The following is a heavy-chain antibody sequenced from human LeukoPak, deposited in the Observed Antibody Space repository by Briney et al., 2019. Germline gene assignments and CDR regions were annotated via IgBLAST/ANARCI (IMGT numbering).Heavy chain of an antibody. D-gene: IGHD2-15*01. CDR1: GFTFSSYA. V-gene: IGHV3-30-3*01. CDR2: ISYDGSNK. J-gene: IGHJ1*01. CDR3: ARGSGGSYHPPAEYFQH. Sequence: GGSLRLSCAASGFTFSSYAMHWVRQAPGKGLEWVAVISYDGSNKYYADSVKGRFTISRDNSKNTLYLQMNSLRAEDTAVYYCARGSGGSYHPPAEYFQHWGQGTLVTVSS.